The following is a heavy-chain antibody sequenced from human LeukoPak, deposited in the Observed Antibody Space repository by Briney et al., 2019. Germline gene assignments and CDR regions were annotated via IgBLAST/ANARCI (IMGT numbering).Heavy chain of an antibody. Sequence: SQTLSLTCTVSGCSISSGDYYWIGIRQPPGKGVEGIGYIYYSASTYHNPSLKSRFTISVDPYQNQFSLKLSSVTAADTAVYYCARHGGAYSFDQWGQGTTVSVSS. CDR3: ARHGGAYSFDQ. CDR1: GCSISSGDYY. V-gene: IGHV4-30-4*01. CDR2: IYYSAST. D-gene: IGHD4-11*01. J-gene: IGHJ4*02.